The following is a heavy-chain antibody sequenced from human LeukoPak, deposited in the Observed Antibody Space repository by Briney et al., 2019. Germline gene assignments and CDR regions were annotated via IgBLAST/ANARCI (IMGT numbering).Heavy chain of an antibody. CDR2: ISAYNGNT. Sequence: ASVKVSCKASGYTFTSYGISWVRQAPGQGLEWMGWISAYNGNTNYAQKFQGWVTMTRDTSISTAYMELSRLRSDDTAVYYCARDRRGTMVRGVIGLFFDPWGQETLVTVSS. CDR3: ARDRRGTMVRGVIGLFFDP. V-gene: IGHV1-18*01. CDR1: GYTFTSYG. D-gene: IGHD3-10*01. J-gene: IGHJ5*02.